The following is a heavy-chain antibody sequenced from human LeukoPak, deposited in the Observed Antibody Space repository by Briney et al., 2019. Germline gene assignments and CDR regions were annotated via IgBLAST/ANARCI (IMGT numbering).Heavy chain of an antibody. Sequence: SETLPLTCTVSGGSIIGYYWSWVRQPPGKGLEWIGYVYYTGSTNYNPSLRSRVTISVDTSKNQFSLKLSSVTAADTAVYYCARGPMAVAGYTFDYWGQGTLVTVSS. V-gene: IGHV4-59*01. CDR1: GGSIIGYY. J-gene: IGHJ4*02. D-gene: IGHD6-19*01. CDR2: VYYTGST. CDR3: ARGPMAVAGYTFDY.